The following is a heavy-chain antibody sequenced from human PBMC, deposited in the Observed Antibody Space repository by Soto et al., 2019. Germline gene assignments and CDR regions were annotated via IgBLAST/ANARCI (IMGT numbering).Heavy chain of an antibody. CDR2: ISYDGSE. J-gene: IGHJ6*02. V-gene: IGHV3-30-3*01. D-gene: IGHD3-10*01. Sequence: GGSLRLSCAASGFTFSKYAMNWVRQAPGKGLEWVTFISYDGSETYADSVQGWFIISRDNSKNTLYLQMNSLRAEDSAVYYCARENGEEIPARGGTRFIYHYCGMDVWGQGTTVTVSS. CDR1: GFTFSKYA. CDR3: ARENGEEIPARGGTRFIYHYCGMDV.